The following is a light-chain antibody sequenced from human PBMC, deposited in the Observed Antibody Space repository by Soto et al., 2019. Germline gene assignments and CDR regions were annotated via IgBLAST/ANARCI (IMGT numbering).Light chain of an antibody. CDR1: QSISGW. CDR3: QQYNSCPWT. CDR2: RAS. J-gene: IGKJ1*01. Sequence: DIQMTQSPSTLSASVGDRVTITCRASQSISGWLAWYQQKPGKAPNLLIYRASNLEGGVPSRFSGSGSGTEFTLTFSSLQPDDFATYYCQQYNSCPWTFGQGTKVEIK. V-gene: IGKV1-5*03.